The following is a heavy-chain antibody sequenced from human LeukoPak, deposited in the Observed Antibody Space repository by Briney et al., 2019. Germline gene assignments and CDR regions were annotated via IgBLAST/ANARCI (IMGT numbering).Heavy chain of an antibody. CDR3: ASLGQYYDILTGYYKAFDY. J-gene: IGHJ4*02. D-gene: IGHD3-9*01. CDR1: GGSISSGGYS. CDR2: IYHSGST. V-gene: IGHV4-30-2*01. Sequence: SQTLSLTCAVSGGSISSGGYSWSWIRQPPGKGLEWIGYIYHSGSTYYNPSLKSRVTISVDRSKNQFSLKLNSVTAADTAVYYCASLGQYYDILTGYYKAFDYWGQGTLVTVSS.